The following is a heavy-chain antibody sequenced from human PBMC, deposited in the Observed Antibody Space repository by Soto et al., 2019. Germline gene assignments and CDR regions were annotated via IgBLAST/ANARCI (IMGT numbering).Heavy chain of an antibody. CDR3: ARSLGETASLFDY. J-gene: IGHJ4*02. CDR2: INPSSGTT. CDR1: GYIFIHCF. Sequence: QVQLVQSGAGMKQPGASVKLSCQASGYIFIHCFMHWVRQAPGQGLEWMGGINPSSGTTTYAQKFQGRVTVTRDTSTSTVYMKLSSLGSGDTAMYYCARSLGETASLFDYWGQGSLVTVSA. V-gene: IGHV1-46*01.